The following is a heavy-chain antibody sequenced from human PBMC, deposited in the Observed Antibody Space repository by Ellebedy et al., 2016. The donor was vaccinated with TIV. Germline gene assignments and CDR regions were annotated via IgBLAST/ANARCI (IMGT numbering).Heavy chain of an antibody. Sequence: GESLKISCAASGFIFSNYGMHWVRQAPGKGLEWAAVIWYDGSNKYYADSVKGRFTISRDNSKNTLYLEMNSLRAEDTAVYYCVRAPRGQYYFDYWGQGTLVTASS. CDR3: VRAPRGQYYFDY. CDR1: GFIFSNYG. D-gene: IGHD5-12*01. CDR2: IWYDGSNK. V-gene: IGHV3-33*01. J-gene: IGHJ4*02.